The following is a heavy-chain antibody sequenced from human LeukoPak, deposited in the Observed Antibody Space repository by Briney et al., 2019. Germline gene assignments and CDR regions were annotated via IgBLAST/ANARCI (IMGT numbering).Heavy chain of an antibody. D-gene: IGHD6-19*01. V-gene: IGHV4-4*07. J-gene: IGHJ5*02. CDR2: IYTSGST. CDR3: AREAVAGPLLFWFDP. Sequence: PSETLSLTCTVSGGSISSYYWSWIRQPAGKGLEWIGRIYTSGSTNYNPSLKSRVTMSVDTSKNQFSLKLSSVTAADTAVYYCAREAVAGPLLFWFDPWGQGTLVTVSS. CDR1: GGSISSYY.